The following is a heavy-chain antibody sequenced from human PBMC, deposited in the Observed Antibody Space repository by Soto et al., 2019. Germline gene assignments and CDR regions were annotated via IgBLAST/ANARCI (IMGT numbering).Heavy chain of an antibody. CDR1: GYSFTSCG. D-gene: IGHD6-13*01. J-gene: IGHJ4*02. CDR2: ISAYNGNT. CDR3: AGEVAAAGTTPYADY. Sequence: QVQLVQSGAEVKKPGASVKVSCKASGYSFTSCGIGWVRQAPGQGLEWMAWISAYNGNTNYAQKLQGRVTMTTDTSTSTAYMELRSLRSDDTAVYYCAGEVAAAGTTPYADYWGQGTLVTVSS. V-gene: IGHV1-18*01.